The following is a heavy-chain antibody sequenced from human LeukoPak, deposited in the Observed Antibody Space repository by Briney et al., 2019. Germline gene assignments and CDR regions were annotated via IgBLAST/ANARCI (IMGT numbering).Heavy chain of an antibody. J-gene: IGHJ5*02. CDR3: ARGGRGIQRSGTPNWFDP. D-gene: IGHD5-18*01. V-gene: IGHV3-13*01. Sequence: PGGSLRLSCAASGFTFSSYDMHWVRQATGKGLEWVSAIGTAGDTYYPGSVKGRFTISRENAKNSLYLQMNSLRAGDTAVYYCARGGRGIQRSGTPNWFDPWGQGTLVTVSS. CDR2: IGTAGDT. CDR1: GFTFSSYD.